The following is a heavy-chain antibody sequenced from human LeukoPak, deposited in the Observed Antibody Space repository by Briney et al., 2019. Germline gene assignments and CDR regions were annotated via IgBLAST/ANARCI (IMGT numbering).Heavy chain of an antibody. CDR2: ISWNSGSI. J-gene: IGHJ4*02. D-gene: IGHD3-22*01. Sequence: GRSLRLSCAASGFTFDDYAMHWVRQAPGKGLEWVSGISWNSGSIGYADSVKGRFTISRDNAKNSLYLQMNSLRAEDTALYYCAKAPRYYYDSSGYSNYFDYWGQGTLVTVSS. V-gene: IGHV3-9*01. CDR3: AKAPRYYYDSSGYSNYFDY. CDR1: GFTFDDYA.